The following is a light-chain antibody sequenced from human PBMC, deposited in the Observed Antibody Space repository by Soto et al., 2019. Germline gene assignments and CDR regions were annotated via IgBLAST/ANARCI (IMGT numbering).Light chain of an antibody. CDR3: QQYSNWPLT. Sequence: EIVMTQSPATLSVSPGERATLSCRASQSLSSNLAWYQQKPGQAPRLVIYGASTRATGIPARFSGSGSGTEFTLTLSSLQSEDFAVYYCQQYSNWPLTFGGGTKVEIK. J-gene: IGKJ4*01. CDR1: QSLSSN. CDR2: GAS. V-gene: IGKV3-15*01.